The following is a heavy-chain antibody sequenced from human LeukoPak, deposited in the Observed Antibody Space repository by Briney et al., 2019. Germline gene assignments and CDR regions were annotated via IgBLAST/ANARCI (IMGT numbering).Heavy chain of an antibody. CDR1: GFSLSTSGMC. J-gene: IGHJ3*02. Sequence: ASGPTLVNPTQTLTLTCTFSGFSLSTSGMCVSWIRQPPGKALEWLARIDWDDDKYYSTSLKTRLTISKDTSKNQVVLTMTNMDPVDTATYYCARMFRWELLRDAFDIWGQGTMVTVSS. CDR2: IDWDDDK. CDR3: ARMFRWELLRDAFDI. V-gene: IGHV2-70*11. D-gene: IGHD1-26*01.